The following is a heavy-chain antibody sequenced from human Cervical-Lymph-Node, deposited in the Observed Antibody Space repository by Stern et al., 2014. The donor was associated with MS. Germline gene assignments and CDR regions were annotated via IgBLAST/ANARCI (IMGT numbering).Heavy chain of an antibody. CDR1: GFTFKSYT. J-gene: IGHJ4*02. Sequence: VQLVQSGGGVVQPGRSLRLSCAAFGFTFKSYTMHWARQAPGKGLEWVAVIIYNGTNKYYADSVKGRFTISRDNSKNTLFLQMNNLRPEDTAVYYCAKYTQSFDSWGQGTLVTVSS. CDR3: AKYTQSFDS. D-gene: IGHD1-1*01. V-gene: IGHV3-30*14. CDR2: IIYNGTNK.